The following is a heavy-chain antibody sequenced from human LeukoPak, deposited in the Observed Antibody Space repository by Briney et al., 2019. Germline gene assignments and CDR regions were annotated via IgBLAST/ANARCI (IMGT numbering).Heavy chain of an antibody. CDR2: INHSGST. CDR3: AFGGPGGRDY. V-gene: IGHV4-34*01. J-gene: IGHJ4*02. D-gene: IGHD3-16*01. Sequence: PSETLSLTCAVYGGSFSGYYWSWIRQPPGKGLEWIGEINHSGSTNYNPSLKSRVTISVDTSKNQFSLKLSSVAAADTAVYYCAFGGPGGRDYWGQGTLVTVSS. CDR1: GGSFSGYY.